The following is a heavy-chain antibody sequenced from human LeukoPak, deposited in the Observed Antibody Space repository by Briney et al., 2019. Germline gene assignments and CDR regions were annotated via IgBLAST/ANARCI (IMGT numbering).Heavy chain of an antibody. J-gene: IGHJ4*02. CDR2: IYYSGST. V-gene: IGHV4-59*08. CDR1: GDSINSYY. Sequence: PSETLSLTCSVSGDSINSYYWSWIRQPPGKGLEWIGYIYYSGSTNYNPSLKSRVSISVDTSKNQSSLKLNPVTAADTAVYFCATLWTIRGGAGVFDYWGQGTLVTVSS. D-gene: IGHD3-10*01. CDR3: ATLWTIRGGAGVFDY.